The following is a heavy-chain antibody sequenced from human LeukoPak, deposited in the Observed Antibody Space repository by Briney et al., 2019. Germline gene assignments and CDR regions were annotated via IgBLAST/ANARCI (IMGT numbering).Heavy chain of an antibody. J-gene: IGHJ4*02. CDR3: AKGVLRTGGDY. Sequence: GGSLRLSCAASAFTFSSYAMTWDRQAPGKGLEWASSIISSGSNTYYTDSVKGRFTISTANSKTTLDLHMNSLRAEDTAVYYCAKGVLRTGGDYWGQGTLVTVSS. CDR2: IISSGSNT. D-gene: IGHD3-16*01. CDR1: AFTFSSYA. V-gene: IGHV3-23*01.